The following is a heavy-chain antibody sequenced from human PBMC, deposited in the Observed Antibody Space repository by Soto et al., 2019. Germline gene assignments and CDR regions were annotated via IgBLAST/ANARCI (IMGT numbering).Heavy chain of an antibody. Sequence: QVQLVQSGAEVKKPGSSVKVSCKVSGGTFSNDAIDWVRLAPGRGREWMGGIVPIFGTTYYTQKFQGRATIIADDSTTTAYLEMSSLRSEDTAIYYCARVEAVAGLYNYHGLDVWGQGTAVTVSS. CDR2: IVPIFGTT. J-gene: IGHJ6*02. D-gene: IGHD6-19*01. CDR3: ARVEAVAGLYNYHGLDV. V-gene: IGHV1-69*12. CDR1: GGTFSNDA.